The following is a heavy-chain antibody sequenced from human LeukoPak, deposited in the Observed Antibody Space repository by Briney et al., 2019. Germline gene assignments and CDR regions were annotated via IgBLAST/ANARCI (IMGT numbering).Heavy chain of an antibody. V-gene: IGHV3-74*01. D-gene: IGHD5-18*01. CDR3: ASGGMDTTMVTEFDY. CDR2: INSDGSST. J-gene: IGHJ4*02. CDR1: GXTLSSYW. Sequence: GGSLTLSCAASGXTLSSYWVHWVPQAPGKGLVWVSRINSDGSSTSYADSVKGRFTVSRDNAKNTLYLQMTSLRAEDTAVYYCASGGMDTTMVTEFDYWGQGTLVTVSS.